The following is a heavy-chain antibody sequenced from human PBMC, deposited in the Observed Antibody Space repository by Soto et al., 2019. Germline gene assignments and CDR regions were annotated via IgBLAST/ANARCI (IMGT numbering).Heavy chain of an antibody. D-gene: IGHD6-13*01. V-gene: IGHV3-48*03. CDR3: ATATGSSSPPPDY. CDR1: GFTFSSYE. Sequence: EVQLVESGGGLVQPGGSLRLSCAASGFTFSSYEMNWVRQAPGKGLEWVSYISSSGSTVYYADSVKGRFTISRDNAKKSLYLQMNSLIAEDTAVYYCATATGSSSPPPDYWGQGTLVTVSS. CDR2: ISSSGSTV. J-gene: IGHJ4*02.